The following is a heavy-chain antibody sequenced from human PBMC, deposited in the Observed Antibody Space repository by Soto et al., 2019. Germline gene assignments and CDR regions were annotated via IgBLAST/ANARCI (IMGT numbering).Heavy chain of an antibody. CDR1: GGSISSSSYY. J-gene: IGHJ4*02. V-gene: IGHV4-39*01. CDR2: IYYSGST. Sequence: QLQLQESGPGLVKPSETLSLTCTVSGGSISSSSYYWGWIRQPPGKGLEWIGSIYYSGSTYYNPSLKSRVTISVDTSKNQFSLKLSSVTAADTAVYYCARRGLDLGVEFPTQYYFDYWGQGTLVTVSS. D-gene: IGHD3-16*01. CDR3: ARRGLDLGVEFPTQYYFDY.